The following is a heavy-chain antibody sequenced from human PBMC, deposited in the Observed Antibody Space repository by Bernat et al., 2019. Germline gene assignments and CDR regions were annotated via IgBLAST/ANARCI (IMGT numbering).Heavy chain of an antibody. Sequence: QVQLVESGGGVVQPGRSLRLSWVASGFTFRSFGMHWVRQAPGKGLEWVALIGYDGSNKIYSDLVKGRFNNNRDQFQNTVYLQFNSLGVEDTGGYYCAGDSQVGWEDVWGQGTLVTVSS. CDR2: IGYDGSNK. CDR1: GFTFRSFG. J-gene: IGHJ4*02. CDR3: AGDSQVGWEDV. D-gene: IGHD1-26*01. V-gene: IGHV3-33*01.